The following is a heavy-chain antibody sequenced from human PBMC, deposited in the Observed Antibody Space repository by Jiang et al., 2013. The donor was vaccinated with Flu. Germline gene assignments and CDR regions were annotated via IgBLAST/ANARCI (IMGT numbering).Heavy chain of an antibody. D-gene: IGHD4-23*01. CDR2: IIPILGIA. V-gene: IGHV1-69*02. CDR3: ARRRDYGGNYFDY. J-gene: IGHJ4*03. Sequence: PGQGLEWMGRIIPILGIANYAQKFQGRVTDYRGQIHGATAYMELSSLRSEDTAVYYCARRRDYGGNYFDYWGQGNPWSPSPQ.